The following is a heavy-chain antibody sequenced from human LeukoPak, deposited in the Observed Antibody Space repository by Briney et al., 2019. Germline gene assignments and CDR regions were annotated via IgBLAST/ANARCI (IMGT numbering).Heavy chain of an antibody. CDR3: ARAPDYDFWSGYYIYGMDV. CDR1: GFTFSSYA. CDR2: ISYDGSNK. J-gene: IGHJ6*02. D-gene: IGHD3-3*01. V-gene: IGHV3-30*04. Sequence: GGSLRLSCAASGFTFSSYAMHWVRQAPGKGLEWVAVISYDGSNKYYADSVKGRFTISRDNSKNTLYLQMNSLRAEDTAVYYCARAPDYDFWSGYYIYGMDVWGQGTTVTVSS.